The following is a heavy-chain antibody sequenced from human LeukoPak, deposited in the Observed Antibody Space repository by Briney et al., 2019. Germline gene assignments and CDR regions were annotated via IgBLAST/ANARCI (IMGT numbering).Heavy chain of an antibody. J-gene: IGHJ4*02. CDR3: AKDRISYPPQAGFDY. Sequence: GGSLRLSCAASGFTFSSYAMSWVRQAPGKGLEWVSAISGSGGSTYYADSVKSRFTISRDNSKNTLYLQMNSLRAEDTAVYYCAKDRISYPPQAGFDYWGQGTLVTVSS. CDR2: ISGSGGST. CDR1: GFTFSSYA. V-gene: IGHV3-23*01. D-gene: IGHD1-14*01.